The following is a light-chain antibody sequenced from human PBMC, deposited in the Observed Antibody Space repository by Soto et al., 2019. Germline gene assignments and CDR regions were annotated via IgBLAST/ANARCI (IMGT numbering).Light chain of an antibody. CDR1: SSDVGGYNY. Sequence: QSALTQPRSVSGSPGQSVTISCTATSSDVGGYNYVSWYQQHPGKAPKLMIYDVSKRPSGVPDRFSGSKSGNTASLTISGLQAEDEADYYCCSYAGSSLVFGGGTQLTVL. J-gene: IGLJ2*01. CDR2: DVS. V-gene: IGLV2-11*01. CDR3: CSYAGSSLV.